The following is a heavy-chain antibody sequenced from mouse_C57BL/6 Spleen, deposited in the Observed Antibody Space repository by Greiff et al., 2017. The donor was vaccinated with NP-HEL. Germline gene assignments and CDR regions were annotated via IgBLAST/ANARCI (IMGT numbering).Heavy chain of an antibody. CDR3: ARSYDGYYVWFAY. CDR2: INPGSGGT. J-gene: IGHJ3*01. Sequence: QVQLQQSGAELVRPGTSVKVSCKASGYAFTNYLIEWVKQRPGQGLEWIGVINPGSGGTNYNEKFKGKATLTADKSSSTAYMQLSSLTSEDSAVYFCARSYDGYYVWFAYWGQGTLVTVSA. D-gene: IGHD2-3*01. V-gene: IGHV1-54*01. CDR1: GYAFTNYL.